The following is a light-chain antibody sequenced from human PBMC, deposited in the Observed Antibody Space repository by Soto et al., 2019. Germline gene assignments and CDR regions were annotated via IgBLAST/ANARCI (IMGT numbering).Light chain of an antibody. V-gene: IGKV1-5*03. CDR2: KVS. CDR3: QRNNSDSKWR. J-gene: IGKJ1*01. CDR1: RSIIGC. Sequence: DIQMTQAPSTLSACAGDRVTITSRASRSIIGCLAWYQQKPGRAPKLLIYKVSNLHSGCPSGFSASGSGTEFSLTITTLQPDDFGGYYSQRNNSDSKWRLGQGTKVDIK.